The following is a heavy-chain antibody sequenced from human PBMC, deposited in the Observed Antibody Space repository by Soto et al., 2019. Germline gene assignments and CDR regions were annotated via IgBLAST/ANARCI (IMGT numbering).Heavy chain of an antibody. J-gene: IGHJ4*02. V-gene: IGHV3-30*18. CDR3: ANSDLVMATFV. D-gene: IGHD2-21*01. CDR2: ISYDGSKK. Sequence: QAQLVESGGGVVQPGKSLRLSCVASGFTFSIYGMHWVRQAPGKGLDWVAVISYDGSKKHYGDSVKGRFTISRDDSKNPRYLQMNSLRPEDPAVYYGANSDLVMATFVWGQGTLVSVSA. CDR1: GFTFSIYG.